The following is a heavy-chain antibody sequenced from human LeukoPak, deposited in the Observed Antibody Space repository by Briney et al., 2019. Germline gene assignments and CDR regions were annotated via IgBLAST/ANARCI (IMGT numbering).Heavy chain of an antibody. D-gene: IGHD3-22*01. CDR1: GFTFSIYA. V-gene: IGHV3-23*01. Sequence: GGSLRLSCAASGFTFSIYAMSWVRQAPGKGLEWVSAISGSGGSTYYADSVKGRFTISRDNSKNTLYLQMNSLRAEDTAVYYCAKEFPNYYDSSGYYYPLDYWGQGTLVTVSS. J-gene: IGHJ4*02. CDR3: AKEFPNYYDSSGYYYPLDY. CDR2: ISGSGGST.